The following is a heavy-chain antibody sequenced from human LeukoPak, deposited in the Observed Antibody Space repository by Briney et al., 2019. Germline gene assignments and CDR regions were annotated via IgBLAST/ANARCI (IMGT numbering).Heavy chain of an antibody. CDR2: INSDGSST. CDR1: GLTFSSYW. D-gene: IGHD6-19*01. CDR3: ARDRYSSAWTGTLNY. V-gene: IGHV3-74*01. Sequence: GGSLRLSCVASGLTFSSYWMSWVRQAPGKGLVWVSRINSDGSSTSYADSVKGRFTISRDNAKNTLYLQMNSLRVEDTAMYYCARDRYSSAWTGTLNYWGQGTLVTVSS. J-gene: IGHJ4*02.